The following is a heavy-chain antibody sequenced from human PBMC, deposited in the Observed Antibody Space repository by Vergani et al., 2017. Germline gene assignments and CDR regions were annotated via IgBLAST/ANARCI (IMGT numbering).Heavy chain of an antibody. CDR1: GFTFSTYA. D-gene: IGHD2-15*01. V-gene: IGHV4-4*09. CDR3: ARSRPYCTSGSCPAI. Sequence: QVQLVESGGGLVKPGGSLRLSCAASGFTFSTYAMTWVRQPAGKGPEWIGHIHTGGSTDLNPSFKSRVSISVDTSKSQFSLKLNSVTVTDTAVYYCARSRPYCTSGSCPAIWGQGTLVTVSS. CDR2: IHTGGST. J-gene: IGHJ4*02.